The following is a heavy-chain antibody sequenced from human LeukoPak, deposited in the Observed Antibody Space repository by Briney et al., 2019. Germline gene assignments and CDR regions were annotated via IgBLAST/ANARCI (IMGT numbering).Heavy chain of an antibody. D-gene: IGHD5-18*01. CDR2: MNPNSGNT. CDR3: ARNVRDTGTFDN. CDR1: GYTFTSYD. Sequence: ASVKVPCKASGYTFTSYDINWVRQATGQGLEWMGWMNPNSGNTGYAQKFQGRVTMTRDTSISTAYMELSSLRSEDTAVYYCARNVRDTGTFDNWGQGTLVTVSS. V-gene: IGHV1-8*01. J-gene: IGHJ4*02.